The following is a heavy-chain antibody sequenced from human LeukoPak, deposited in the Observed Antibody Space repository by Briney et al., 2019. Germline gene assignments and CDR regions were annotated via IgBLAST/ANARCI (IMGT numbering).Heavy chain of an antibody. CDR1: GGSISSGSYY. CDR2: IYTSGST. V-gene: IGHV4-61*02. D-gene: IGHD3-3*01. Sequence: SETLSLTCTVSGGSISSGSYYWSWIRQPAGKGLEWIGRIYTSGSTNYNPSLKSRVTISVDTSKNQFSLKLGSVTAADTAVYYCARERYYDYMDVWGKGTTVTVSS. J-gene: IGHJ6*03. CDR3: ARERYYDYMDV.